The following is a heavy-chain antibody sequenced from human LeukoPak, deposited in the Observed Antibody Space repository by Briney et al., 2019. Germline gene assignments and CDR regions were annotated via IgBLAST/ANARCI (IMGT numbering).Heavy chain of an antibody. CDR3: VLTTPDY. CDR1: GGTFSSYA. J-gene: IGHJ4*02. D-gene: IGHD4-17*01. V-gene: IGHV1-8*02. Sequence: ASVKVSCKASGGTFSSYAINWVRQATGQGLEWMGWMNPNSGNTGYAQKFQGRVTMTRNTSISTAYMELSSLRSEDTAVYYCVLTTPDYWGQGTLVTVSS. CDR2: MNPNSGNT.